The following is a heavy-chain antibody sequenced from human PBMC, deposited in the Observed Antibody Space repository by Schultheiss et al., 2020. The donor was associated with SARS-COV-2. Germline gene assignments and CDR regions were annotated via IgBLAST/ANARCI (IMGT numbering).Heavy chain of an antibody. D-gene: IGHD6-19*01. CDR2: IYYSGST. CDR1: GGSISSYY. V-gene: IGHV4-59*12. CDR3: ARVQQWLAPGFDY. Sequence: SETLSLTCTVSGGSISSYYWSWIRQPPGKGLEWIGYIYYSGSTNYNPSLKSRVTISVDTSKNQFSLKLSSVTAADTAVYYCARVQQWLAPGFDYWGQGTLVTVSS. J-gene: IGHJ4*02.